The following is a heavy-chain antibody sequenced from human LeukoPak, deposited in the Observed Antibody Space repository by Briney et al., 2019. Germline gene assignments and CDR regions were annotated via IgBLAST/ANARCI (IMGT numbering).Heavy chain of an antibody. V-gene: IGHV4-38-2*02. CDR1: GHSIINTYY. D-gene: IGHD6-25*01. J-gene: IGHJ1*01. CDR2: IHHSGKRFESGST. CDR3: ARNASSGLFND. Sequence: PSETLSLTCTVSGHSIINTYYWGWIRQSPGKGLAWIGSIHHSGKRFESGSTHYNPSLRSRVTVSADTSKNQFSLTLRSVTAADTAVYFCARNASSGLFNDWGQGTLVTVSS.